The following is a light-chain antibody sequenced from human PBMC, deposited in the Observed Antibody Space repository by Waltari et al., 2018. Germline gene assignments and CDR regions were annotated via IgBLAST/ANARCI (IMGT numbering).Light chain of an antibody. V-gene: IGLV2-14*03. Sequence: QSALTQPASESGSPGQSITISCTGTSNDVGGYNYVSWYKQHPGKALKLMIYDVSDRPSGVSNRFSGSKSGNTASLTISGLQAEDEAEYYCTSYATGSSYIFGGGTKVTVL. CDR2: DVS. CDR3: TSYATGSSYI. CDR1: SNDVGGYNY. J-gene: IGLJ1*01.